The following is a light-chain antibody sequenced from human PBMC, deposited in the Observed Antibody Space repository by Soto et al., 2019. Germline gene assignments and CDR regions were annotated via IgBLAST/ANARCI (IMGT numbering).Light chain of an antibody. V-gene: IGKV3-11*01. Sequence: DIVLTQSPATLSLSPGERATLSCRASQSVRTYLAWYQQKRGQAPRLLVYDASNRASGVPARFSGSGSGTDFTLTISSLEPEDFAVYYCQQRNNWPKITFGQGTRLEIK. CDR3: QQRNNWPKIT. CDR2: DAS. CDR1: QSVRTY. J-gene: IGKJ5*01.